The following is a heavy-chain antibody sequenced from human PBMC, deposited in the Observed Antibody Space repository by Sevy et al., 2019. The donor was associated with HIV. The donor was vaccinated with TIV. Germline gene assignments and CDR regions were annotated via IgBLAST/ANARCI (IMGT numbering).Heavy chain of an antibody. Sequence: GGSLRLSCAAAGFTLSSYGMHWVRQAPGKGLEWVAVIWADGKNQFYADSVKGRFTFSKVNSKNMLYLQMNSLRAEDTATYYCVGGMAPFGPFDYWGQGTLVTVSS. CDR2: IWADGKNQ. D-gene: IGHD3-16*01. V-gene: IGHV3-33*01. J-gene: IGHJ4*02. CDR1: GFTLSSYG. CDR3: VGGMAPFGPFDY.